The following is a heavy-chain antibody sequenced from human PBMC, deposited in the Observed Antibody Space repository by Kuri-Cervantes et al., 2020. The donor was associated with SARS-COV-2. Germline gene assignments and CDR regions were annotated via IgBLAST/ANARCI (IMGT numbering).Heavy chain of an antibody. V-gene: IGHV4-34*01. D-gene: IGHD3-3*01. CDR3: ARGSYDFWSGYYTGCWFDP. CDR2: INHSGST. J-gene: IGHJ5*02. Sequence: ESLKISCAVYGGSLSGYYWSWIRQPPGKGLEWIGEINHSGSTNYNPSLKSRVTISADTSKNQFSLKLSSVTAADTAVYYCARGSYDFWSGYYTGCWFDPWGQGTRVTVSS. CDR1: GGSLSGYY.